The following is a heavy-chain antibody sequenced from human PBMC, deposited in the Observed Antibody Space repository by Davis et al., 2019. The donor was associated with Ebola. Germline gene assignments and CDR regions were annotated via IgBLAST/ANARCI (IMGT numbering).Heavy chain of an antibody. J-gene: IGHJ4*02. Sequence: ASVKVSCKASGYTFTSYDINWVRQATGQGLEWMGWMNPNSGNTGYAQKFQGRVTMTRNTSISTAYMELSSLRSEDTAVYYCARGLAKVASYYFDYWGQGTLVAVSS. V-gene: IGHV1-8*01. D-gene: IGHD2-15*01. CDR3: ARGLAKVASYYFDY. CDR2: MNPNSGNT. CDR1: GYTFTSYD.